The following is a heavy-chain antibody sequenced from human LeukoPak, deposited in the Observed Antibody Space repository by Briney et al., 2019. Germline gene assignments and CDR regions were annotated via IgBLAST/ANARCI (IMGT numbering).Heavy chain of an antibody. D-gene: IGHD1-26*01. Sequence: PSETLSLTCTVSGGSISSSSYYWGWIRQPPGKGLEWIGSIYYSGSTYYNPSLKSRVSISVDTSKNQFSLKLDSVTTADTAVYYCARRLVGAIDGFDIWGQGTMVTVSS. J-gene: IGHJ3*02. CDR1: GGSISSSSYY. CDR2: IYYSGST. V-gene: IGHV4-39*07. CDR3: ARRLVGAIDGFDI.